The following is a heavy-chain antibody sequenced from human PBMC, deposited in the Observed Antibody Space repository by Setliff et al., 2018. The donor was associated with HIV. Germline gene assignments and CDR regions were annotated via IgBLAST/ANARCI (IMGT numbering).Heavy chain of an antibody. V-gene: IGHV3-64*04. Sequence: GGSLRLSCSASGFTFSSYAMHWVRQAPGKGLEYVSAISSNGGSTYYADSVKGRFTISRDNSKNTLYLQMSSLRAEDTAVYYCAREVTSFEAFDLWGQGTMVTVSS. CDR3: AREVTSFEAFDL. CDR1: GFTFSSYA. CDR2: ISSNGGST. D-gene: IGHD2-21*02. J-gene: IGHJ3*01.